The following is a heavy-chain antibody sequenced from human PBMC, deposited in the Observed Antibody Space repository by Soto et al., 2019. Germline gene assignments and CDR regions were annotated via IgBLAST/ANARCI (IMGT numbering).Heavy chain of an antibody. Sequence: GASVKVSCKASGYSFTSYDINWVRQATGQGLEWMGWMDPKTGNTDYGQKFQGRVTMTRNTSISTAYMELSSLTSEDTAVYYCAKTYYWGQGTLVTVSS. CDR3: AKTYY. J-gene: IGHJ4*02. V-gene: IGHV1-8*01. CDR2: MDPKTGNT. CDR1: GYSFTSYD.